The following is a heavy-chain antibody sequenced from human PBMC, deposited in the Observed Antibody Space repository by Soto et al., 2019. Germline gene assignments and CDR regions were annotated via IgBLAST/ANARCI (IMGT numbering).Heavy chain of an antibody. J-gene: IGHJ4*02. V-gene: IGHV3-30*18. CDR1: GFTFRSYG. D-gene: IGHD2-15*01. CDR3: AKEAGVAQPLDY. Sequence: QVQLVESGGGVVQPGRSLRLSCAASGFTFRSYGMQWVRQAPGKGLEWLAVISYDGNSKYYGDSVKGRLTISRDDSKNTVYLQVNSLRIEDTAVYYCAKEAGVAQPLDYWGQGTLVTVSS. CDR2: ISYDGNSK.